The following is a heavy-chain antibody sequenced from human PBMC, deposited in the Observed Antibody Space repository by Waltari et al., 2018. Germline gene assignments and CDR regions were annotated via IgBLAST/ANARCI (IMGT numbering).Heavy chain of an antibody. Sequence: QLQLQESGPGLVKPSETLSLTCTVSGGSISSSSYYWGWIRQPPGKGLEWIGSIYYSGSTYYNPSLKSRVTISVDTSKNQFSLKLSSVTAADTAVYYCARDRGSYDSSAFDYWGQGTLVTVSS. CDR3: ARDRGSYDSSAFDY. V-gene: IGHV4-39*07. CDR1: GGSISSSSYY. J-gene: IGHJ4*02. CDR2: IYYSGST. D-gene: IGHD3-22*01.